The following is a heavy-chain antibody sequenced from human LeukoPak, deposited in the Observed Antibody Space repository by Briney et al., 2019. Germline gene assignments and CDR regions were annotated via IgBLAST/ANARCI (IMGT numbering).Heavy chain of an antibody. J-gene: IGHJ6*03. CDR1: GGSFSGYY. CDR3: ARGRKYYYYVDV. Sequence: SETLSLTCAVYGGSFSGYYWSWIRQPPGKGLEWIGEINHSGSTNYNPSLKSRATISVDTSKNQFSLKLSSVTAADTAVYYCARGRKYYYYVDVWGKGTTVTVSS. CDR2: INHSGST. V-gene: IGHV4-34*01.